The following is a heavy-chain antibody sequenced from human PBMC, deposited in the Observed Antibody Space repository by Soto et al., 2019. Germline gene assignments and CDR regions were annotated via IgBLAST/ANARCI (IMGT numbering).Heavy chain of an antibody. CDR3: ARKDSGYGDYMDI. Sequence: QVQLQESGPGLVKPSQTLSLTCTVSGGSISSGGYYWSWIRQHPGKGLEWIGYIYYSGSTYYNPSLKSRVTMSVDTSENQSSLTLSSVTAADTAVYYCARKDSGYGDYMDIWGKGTTVTFSS. D-gene: IGHD5-12*01. V-gene: IGHV4-31*03. CDR2: IYYSGST. CDR1: GGSISSGGYY. J-gene: IGHJ6*03.